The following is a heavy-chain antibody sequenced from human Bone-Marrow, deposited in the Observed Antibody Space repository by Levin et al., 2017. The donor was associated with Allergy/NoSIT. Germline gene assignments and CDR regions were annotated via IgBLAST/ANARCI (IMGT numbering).Heavy chain of an antibody. CDR2: IVNSGST. Sequence: PVASVKVSCAASGFTFSSYAMSWVRQAPGKGLEWISSIVNSGSTYYAESVKGRFTISRDNSKNTLYLQMNSLRADDTAEYYCAKGTTTGTTRSDYWGQGTLVTVSS. J-gene: IGHJ4*02. D-gene: IGHD1-1*01. CDR1: GFTFSSYA. V-gene: IGHV3-23*01. CDR3: AKGTTTGTTRSDY.